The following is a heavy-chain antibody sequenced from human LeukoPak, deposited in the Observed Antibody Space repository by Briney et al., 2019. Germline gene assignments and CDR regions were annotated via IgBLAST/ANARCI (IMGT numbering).Heavy chain of an antibody. CDR3: ASNGGTF. Sequence: SETLSLTCAVYGGSFSGYYRSWIRQPPGKGLEWIGEINHSGSTNYNPSLKSRVTISVDTSKNQFSLKLSSVTAADTAVYYCASNGGTFWGQGTLVTVSS. CDR2: INHSGST. D-gene: IGHD1/OR15-1a*01. J-gene: IGHJ4*02. V-gene: IGHV4-34*01. CDR1: GGSFSGYY.